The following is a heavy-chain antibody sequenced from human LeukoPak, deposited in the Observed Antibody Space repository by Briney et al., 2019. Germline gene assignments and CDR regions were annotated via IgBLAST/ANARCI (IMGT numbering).Heavy chain of an antibody. Sequence: GGSLRLSCAASGFTFSGYGMHWVRQAPGKGLEWVAVISYDGSNKYYADSVKGRFTISRDNSKNTLYLQMNSLRAEDTAVYYCAKLHTVTTAFLGLDAFDIWGQGTMVTVSS. CDR1: GFTFSGYG. CDR3: AKLHTVTTAFLGLDAFDI. D-gene: IGHD4-17*01. CDR2: ISYDGSNK. J-gene: IGHJ3*02. V-gene: IGHV3-30*18.